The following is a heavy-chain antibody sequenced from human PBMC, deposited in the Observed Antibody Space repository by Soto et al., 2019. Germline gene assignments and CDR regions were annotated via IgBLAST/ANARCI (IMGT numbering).Heavy chain of an antibody. V-gene: IGHV3-23*01. Sequence: VGSLRLSCAASGFTFSSYAMSWVRQAPGKGLEWVSAISGSGGSTYYADSVKGRFTISRDNSKNTLYLQMNSLRAEDTAVYYCAKESLQLERRALDYWGQGTLVTVS. D-gene: IGHD1-1*01. CDR1: GFTFSSYA. CDR3: AKESLQLERRALDY. J-gene: IGHJ4*02. CDR2: ISGSGGST.